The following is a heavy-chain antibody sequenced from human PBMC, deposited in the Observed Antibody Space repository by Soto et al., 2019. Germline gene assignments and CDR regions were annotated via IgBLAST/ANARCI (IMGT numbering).Heavy chain of an antibody. Sequence: QVQLVQSGAEVKKPGSSVKVSCKASGGTFSSYTISWVRQAPGQGLEWMGRIIPILGIANYAQRFQGRVTITADKXTXTRXMALSSLRSEDTAAYDCAPGRWEEIRDDFGGWFDPWGHGTLVTVSS. V-gene: IGHV1-69*02. D-gene: IGHD3-10*01. CDR1: GGTFSSYT. CDR3: APGRWEEIRDDFGGWFDP. CDR2: IIPILGIA. J-gene: IGHJ5*02.